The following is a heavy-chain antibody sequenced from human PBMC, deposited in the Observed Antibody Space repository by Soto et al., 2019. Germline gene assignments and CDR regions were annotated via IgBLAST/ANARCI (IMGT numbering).Heavy chain of an antibody. D-gene: IGHD3-22*01. CDR3: ARQFDSDTSGYYYAY. J-gene: IGHJ4*02. CDR2: IMPIFGSA. CDR1: GGTFSRNT. Sequence: SVKVSCKASGGTFSRNTVSWVRQAPGHGLEWMGGIMPIFGSANYAQKFRGRVTITADENTRTVYMEMSSLRSEDTAVYYCARQFDSDTSGYYYAYWGQGTLVTVSS. V-gene: IGHV1-69*13.